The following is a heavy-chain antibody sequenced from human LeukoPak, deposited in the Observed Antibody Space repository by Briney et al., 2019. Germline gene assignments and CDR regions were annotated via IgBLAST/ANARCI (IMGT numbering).Heavy chain of an antibody. CDR2: ISGSGGST. Sequence: GGSLRLSCAASGFTFSSYAMSWVRQAPGKGLEWVSAISGSGGSTYYADSVKGRFTISRDNSKNTLYLQMNSLRAEDTAVYYCAKDGSYGYSGDFDYWGQGTLVTVSP. CDR1: GFTFSSYA. V-gene: IGHV3-23*01. CDR3: AKDGSYGYSGDFDY. D-gene: IGHD5-18*01. J-gene: IGHJ4*02.